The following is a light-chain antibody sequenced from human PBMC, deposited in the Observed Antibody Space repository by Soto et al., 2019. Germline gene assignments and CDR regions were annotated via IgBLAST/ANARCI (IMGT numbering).Light chain of an antibody. Sequence: EIVMTQSPVTLSVSPGETATLSCRASPSVSSNLAWYQQKPGQAPRLLIYGASTRAAGISPRFSGSGSGTEFTLTISSLQSEDFAVYYCQQHNNWPPWTFGQGTKVEIK. CDR2: GAS. CDR3: QQHNNWPPWT. CDR1: PSVSSN. V-gene: IGKV3-15*01. J-gene: IGKJ1*01.